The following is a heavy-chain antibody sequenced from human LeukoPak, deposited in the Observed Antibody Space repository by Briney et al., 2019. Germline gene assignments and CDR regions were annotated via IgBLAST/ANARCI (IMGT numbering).Heavy chain of an antibody. V-gene: IGHV3-11*06. J-gene: IGHJ5*02. CDR3: AREHSSVSSESKGYDL. D-gene: IGHD6-19*01. CDR1: GFTFSGHY. CDR2: ISFSHHT. Sequence: PGGSLRLSCAASGFTFSGHYMSWIRQAPGKGLEWISYISFSHHTNYADSVKGRFTISRDDARNSLFLQMNSLRAEDTAVYYCAREHSSVSSESKGYDLWGQGTLVTVSS.